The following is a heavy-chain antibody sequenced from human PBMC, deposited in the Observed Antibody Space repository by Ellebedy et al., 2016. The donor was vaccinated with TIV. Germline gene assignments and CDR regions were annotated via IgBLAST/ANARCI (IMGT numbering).Heavy chain of an antibody. CDR1: GGSFSGNY. CDR3: ARSKYSGSYFNWFDP. CDR2: INHSGST. Sequence: SETLSLTCAVYGGSFSGNYWDWIRQSPGKGLEWIGEINHSGSTNYNPSLKSRVSISVDTSKNQFSLRLSPLTAADTAVYYCARSKYSGSYFNWFDPWGQGTPVTVSS. D-gene: IGHD1-26*01. J-gene: IGHJ5*02. V-gene: IGHV4-34*01.